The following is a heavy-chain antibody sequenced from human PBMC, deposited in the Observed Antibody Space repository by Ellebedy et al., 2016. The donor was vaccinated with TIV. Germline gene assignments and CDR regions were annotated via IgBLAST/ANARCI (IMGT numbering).Heavy chain of an antibody. CDR3: ARGGTSITMVRGVMDY. CDR1: GFTFRHYG. Sequence: PGGSLRLSCAASGFTFRHYGIHWVRQAPGKGLEWVAVIWYDGSNKYYADSVKGRFTISRDNSKNTLYLQMNSLRAEDTAVYYCARGGTSITMVRGVMDYWGQGTLVTVSS. V-gene: IGHV3-33*01. J-gene: IGHJ4*02. CDR2: IWYDGSNK. D-gene: IGHD3-10*01.